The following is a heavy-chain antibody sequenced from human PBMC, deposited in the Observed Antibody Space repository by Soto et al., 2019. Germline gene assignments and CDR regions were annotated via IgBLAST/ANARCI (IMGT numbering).Heavy chain of an antibody. CDR1: GGSISSSSYY. J-gene: IGHJ4*02. D-gene: IGHD6-19*01. Sequence: QLQLQESGPGLVKPSETLSLTCTVSGGSISSSSYYWGWIRQPPGKGLEWIGSIYYSGSTYYNPSLKSRVTISVDTSKNQFSLKLSSVTAADTAVYYCARGEQWLVYFDYWGQGTLVTVSS. V-gene: IGHV4-39*01. CDR3: ARGEQWLVYFDY. CDR2: IYYSGST.